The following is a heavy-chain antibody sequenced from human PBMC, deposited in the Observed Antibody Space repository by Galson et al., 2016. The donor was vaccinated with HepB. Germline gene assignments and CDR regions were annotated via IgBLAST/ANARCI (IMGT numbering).Heavy chain of an antibody. J-gene: IGHJ4*02. V-gene: IGHV3-66*02. CDR1: GFTLNSYA. D-gene: IGHD4-11*01. CDR3: ARTDDYSTTRGFFDY. CDR2: IYRGGET. Sequence: SLRLSCAASGFTLNSYAVNWVRQTPGKGLEWVSDIYRGGETYHADSVKGRFTISRDNSKNTLYLQMNSLRVEDTGVYYCARTDDYSTTRGFFDYWGQGTLVTVSS.